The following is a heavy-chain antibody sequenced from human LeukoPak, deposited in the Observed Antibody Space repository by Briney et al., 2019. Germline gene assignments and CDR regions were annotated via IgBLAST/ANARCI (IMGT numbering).Heavy chain of an antibody. CDR2: IGSCGGSR. D-gene: IGHD5-24*01. Sequence: GGSLRLSCAASGFTFSSYEMDWVRRAPGKGLEWVSYIGSCGGSRYYADSVKGRFISSRDNAKNSFYLQMNSLRVEDTAIYYCAREDGDAFDIWGQGTMVSVSS. CDR3: AREDGDAFDI. V-gene: IGHV3-48*03. J-gene: IGHJ3*02. CDR1: GFTFSSYE.